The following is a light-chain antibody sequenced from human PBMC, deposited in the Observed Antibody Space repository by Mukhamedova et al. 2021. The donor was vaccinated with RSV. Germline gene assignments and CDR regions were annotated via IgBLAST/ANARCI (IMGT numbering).Light chain of an antibody. J-gene: IGKJ2*01. Sequence: WYQRRVHGKPPKLLIYDVSTLQSGVPSRFSGSGSGTDFTLTISNLQPEDFASYYCQQFDTYPPSFGQGTKLEI. V-gene: IGKV1-13*02. CDR3: QQFDTYPPS. CDR2: DVS.